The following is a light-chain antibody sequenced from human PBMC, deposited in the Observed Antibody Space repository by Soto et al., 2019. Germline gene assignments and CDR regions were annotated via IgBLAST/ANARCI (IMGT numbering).Light chain of an antibody. CDR2: WAS. CDR3: QQYYSTLSWT. V-gene: IGKV4-1*01. Sequence: DIVMTQSPDSLAVSLGERATINCKSSQSVLYTSNNKNYLAWYQQRPGQPPQLLIYWASTRASGVPDRFSGSGSGTDFTLTSSSLQDEDVAVYYCQQYYSTLSWTFGQGTKVEIK. CDR1: QSVLYTSNNKNY. J-gene: IGKJ1*01.